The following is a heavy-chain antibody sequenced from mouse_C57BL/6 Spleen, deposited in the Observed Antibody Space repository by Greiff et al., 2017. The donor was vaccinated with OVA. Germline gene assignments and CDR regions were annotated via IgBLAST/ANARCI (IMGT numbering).Heavy chain of an antibody. J-gene: IGHJ2*01. V-gene: IGHV1-42*01. D-gene: IGHD2-4*01. CDR3: ASYYDYDGGGY. CDR2: INPSTGGT. Sequence: VQLKQSGPELVKPGASVKISCKASGYSFTGYYMNWVKQSPEKSLEWIGEINPSTGGTTYNQKFKAKATLTVDKSSSTAYMQRKSLTSEDSAVYYCASYYDYDGGGYWGQGTTLTVSS. CDR1: GYSFTGYY.